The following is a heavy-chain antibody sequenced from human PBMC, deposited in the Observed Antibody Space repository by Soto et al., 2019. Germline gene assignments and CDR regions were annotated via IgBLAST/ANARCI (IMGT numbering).Heavy chain of an antibody. Sequence: VVSVKVSCKASGYTFTSYGISWVLQAPGQGLEWMGWISAYNGNTNYAQKLQGRVTMTTDTSTSTAYMELRSLRSDDTAVYYCARDTLGYYYGSVWGQGTTVAVSS. CDR1: GYTFTSYG. D-gene: IGHD3-10*01. CDR3: ARDTLGYYYGSV. V-gene: IGHV1-18*04. CDR2: ISAYNGNT. J-gene: IGHJ6*02.